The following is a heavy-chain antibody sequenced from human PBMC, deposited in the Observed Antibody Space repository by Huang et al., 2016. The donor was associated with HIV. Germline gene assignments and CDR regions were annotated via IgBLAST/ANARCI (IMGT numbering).Heavy chain of an antibody. V-gene: IGHV3-11*01. Sequence: QGRLVESGGAVVKPGGSLRLSCAASGFMFSDYYLNWIRQVPGKGVEWVVLNSNNGRLMYDADSVMGRFTISRDNAKNSVFLQMTSLRVEDTAVYYCARDISSHFDTTSYTFDYGLDLWGQGTTVTVSS. CDR3: ARDISSHFDTTSYTFDYGLDL. CDR2: NSNNGRLM. J-gene: IGHJ6*02. D-gene: IGHD3-22*01. CDR1: GFMFSDYY.